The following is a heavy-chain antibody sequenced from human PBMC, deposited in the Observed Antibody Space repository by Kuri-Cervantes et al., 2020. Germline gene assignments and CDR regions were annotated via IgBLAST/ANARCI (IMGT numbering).Heavy chain of an antibody. CDR3: ARRETLIQGIAAAGGGGFDP. CDR2: IYTSGST. J-gene: IGHJ5*02. CDR1: GGSISSGSYY. Sequence: LRLSCTVSGGSISSGSYYWSWIRQPAGKGLEWTGRIYTSGSTNYNPSLKSRVTISVDTSKNQFSLKLSSVTAADTAVYYCARRETLIQGIAAAGGGGFDPWGQGTLVTVSS. V-gene: IGHV4-61*02. D-gene: IGHD6-13*01.